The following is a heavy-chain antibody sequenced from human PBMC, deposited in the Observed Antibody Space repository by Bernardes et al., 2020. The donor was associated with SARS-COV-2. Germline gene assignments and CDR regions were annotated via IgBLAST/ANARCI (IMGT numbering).Heavy chain of an antibody. D-gene: IGHD5-12*01. J-gene: IGHJ6*02. Sequence: SETLSLTCTVSGGSISSYYWSWIRQPPGKGLEWIGYIYYSGSTNYNPSLKSRVTISVDTSKNQFSLKLSSVTAEDTAVYYCARVGLEMATILTDLDYYYGMDVWGQGTTVTVSS. CDR2: IYYSGST. CDR3: ARVGLEMATILTDLDYYYGMDV. CDR1: GGSISSYY. V-gene: IGHV4-59*01.